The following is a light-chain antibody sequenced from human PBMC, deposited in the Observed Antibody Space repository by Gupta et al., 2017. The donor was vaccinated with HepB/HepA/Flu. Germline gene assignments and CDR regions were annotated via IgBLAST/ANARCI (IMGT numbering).Light chain of an antibody. V-gene: IGKV3-20*01. CDR2: GTS. J-gene: IGKJ4*01. Sequence: ETVLTQSQGTLSLSQGERATLSCRASQSVVSSYLAWYQQKPGQAPRLLIYGTSSRATGIPDRFSGSGFETDFTLTISRLEPEDFAVYYCQQYGNSVTFGGGTKVEIK. CDR1: QSVVSSY. CDR3: QQYGNSVT.